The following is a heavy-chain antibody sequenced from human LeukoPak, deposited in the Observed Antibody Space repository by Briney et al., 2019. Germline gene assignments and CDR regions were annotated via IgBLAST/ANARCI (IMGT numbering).Heavy chain of an antibody. V-gene: IGHV3-23*01. CDR1: GFTFSSYG. J-gene: IGHJ4*02. Sequence: GGSLRLSCAASGFTFSSYGMNWVRQAPGKGLEWVSAISGSGGTTYYADSLRGRFTISRDNSKNTLYLQMNSLRAEDTAVYYCAKAGIYDYVWGSYLVDWGQGTLVTVSS. D-gene: IGHD3-16*01. CDR3: AKAGIYDYVWGSYLVD. CDR2: ISGSGGTT.